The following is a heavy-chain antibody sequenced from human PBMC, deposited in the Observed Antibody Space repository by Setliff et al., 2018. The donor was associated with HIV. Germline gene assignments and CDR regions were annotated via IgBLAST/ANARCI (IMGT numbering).Heavy chain of an antibody. Sequence: PGGSLRLSCAASGFSFSIYEMNWVRQAPGKGLEWLSYISSSSGTINYADSVKGRFTISRDNAKNSLYLQMNNLRVEDTALYYCARGGDLDVWGKGTTVTVSS. V-gene: IGHV3-48*01. CDR2: ISSSSGTI. J-gene: IGHJ6*04. CDR3: ARGGDLDV. CDR1: GFSFSIYE. D-gene: IGHD3-16*01.